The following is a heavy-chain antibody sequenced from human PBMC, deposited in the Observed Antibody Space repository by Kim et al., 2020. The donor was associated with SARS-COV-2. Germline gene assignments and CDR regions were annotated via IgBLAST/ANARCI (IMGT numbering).Heavy chain of an antibody. Sequence: TCYADSEQGRCTISRDDSENTLYLEMNSLRAEDTAVYYCARPTRGGYFDYWGQGTLVTVSS. CDR3: ARPTRGGYFDY. J-gene: IGHJ4*02. D-gene: IGHD3-10*01. CDR2: T. V-gene: IGHV3-66*04.